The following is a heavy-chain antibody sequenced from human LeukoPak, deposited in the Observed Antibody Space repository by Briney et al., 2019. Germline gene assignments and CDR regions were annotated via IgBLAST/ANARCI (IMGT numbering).Heavy chain of an antibody. CDR3: ARVVVFGVVSSDYYYYYMDV. V-gene: IGHV4-59*12. D-gene: IGHD3-3*01. CDR1: RASISSYY. Sequence: PSETLSLTCDVSRASISSYYWHWFRQPPGKGLELIGYIYHTGSTKYNSSLKSRVTMSVDTSKNQFSLKLSSVTAADTAVYYCARVVVFGVVSSDYYYYYMDVWGKGTTVTVSS. CDR2: IYHTGST. J-gene: IGHJ6*03.